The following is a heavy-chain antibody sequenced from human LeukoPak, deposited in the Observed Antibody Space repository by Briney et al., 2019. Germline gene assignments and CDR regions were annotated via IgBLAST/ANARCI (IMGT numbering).Heavy chain of an antibody. D-gene: IGHD5-12*01. CDR2: ISSSSSYI. J-gene: IGHJ4*02. CDR3: AGDYEGPDY. Sequence: GGSLRLSCAASGFTFSSYSMNWVRQAPGKGLEWVSSISSSSSYIYYAVSVKGRFTISRDNAKNSLYLQMNSLRAEDTAVYYCAGDYEGPDYWGQGTLVTVSS. V-gene: IGHV3-21*01. CDR1: GFTFSSYS.